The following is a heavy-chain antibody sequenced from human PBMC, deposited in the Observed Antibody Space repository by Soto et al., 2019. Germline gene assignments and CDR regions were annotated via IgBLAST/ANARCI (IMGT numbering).Heavy chain of an antibody. CDR1: GFTLSDYV. V-gene: IGHV3-30-3*01. D-gene: IGHD6-19*01. Sequence: QVQLVESGGGVVQPGRSLRLSCAASGFTLSDYVMHWVRQAPGKGLEWVAVISYDGNNKFYADSVKGRFTISRDNSKNTLYLQMNSLGAEDTAVYYCARIPQIAVAGTRFGYFDLWGRGTLVTVSS. CDR3: ARIPQIAVAGTRFGYFDL. CDR2: ISYDGNNK. J-gene: IGHJ2*01.